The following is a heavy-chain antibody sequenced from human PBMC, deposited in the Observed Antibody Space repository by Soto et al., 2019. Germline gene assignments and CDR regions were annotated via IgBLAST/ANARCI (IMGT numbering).Heavy chain of an antibody. Sequence: SGPTLVNPTQTLTLTCTFSGFSLSTSGMCVSWIRRPPGKALEWLALIDWDDDKYYSTSLKTRLTISKDTSKNQVVLTMTNMDPVDTATYYCARNSYYYDSSGYYYFDYWGQGTLVTVSS. CDR1: GFSLSTSGMC. CDR2: IDWDDDK. D-gene: IGHD3-22*01. J-gene: IGHJ4*02. V-gene: IGHV2-70*01. CDR3: ARNSYYYDSSGYYYFDY.